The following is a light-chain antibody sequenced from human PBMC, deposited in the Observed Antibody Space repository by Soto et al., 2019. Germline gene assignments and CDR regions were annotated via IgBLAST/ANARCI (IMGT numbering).Light chain of an antibody. CDR3: CSYAGSSTYV. V-gene: IGLV2-23*01. Sequence: QSALTQPASVSGSPGQSITISCTGTSSDVGRYNVVSWYQQHPGKAPQLIIYEGSKRPSGVSNRFSGSKSGNTASLTISGLQAEDEADYYCCSYAGSSTYVFGTGTKLTVL. CDR1: SSDVGRYNV. CDR2: EGS. J-gene: IGLJ1*01.